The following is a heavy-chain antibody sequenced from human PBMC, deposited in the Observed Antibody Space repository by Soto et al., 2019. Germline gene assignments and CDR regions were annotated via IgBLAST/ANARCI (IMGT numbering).Heavy chain of an antibody. CDR1: GFTFSSYA. D-gene: IGHD3-22*01. J-gene: IGHJ2*01. CDR3: AKDPPSPYDSSGYYYWYFDL. Sequence: GGSLRLSCAASGFTFSSYAMSWVRQAPGKGLEWVSAISGSGGSTYYADSVKGRFTISRDNSKNTLYLQMNSLRAEDTAVYYCAKDPPSPYDSSGYYYWYFDLWGRGTLVTVSS. CDR2: ISGSGGST. V-gene: IGHV3-23*01.